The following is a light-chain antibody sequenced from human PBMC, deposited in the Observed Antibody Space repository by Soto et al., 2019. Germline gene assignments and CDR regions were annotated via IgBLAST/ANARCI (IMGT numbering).Light chain of an antibody. CDR3: QQSYSTPRT. Sequence: DIQMTQSPSSLSASVGDRVTITCRASQSISNYLNWYQQKPGKAPKLLMFAASSLQSGVPSRFSRDRSATDFTLTLSSLQPEDFETYYCQQSYSTPRTFGQGTKVEIK. CDR1: QSISNY. CDR2: AAS. J-gene: IGKJ1*01. V-gene: IGKV1-39*01.